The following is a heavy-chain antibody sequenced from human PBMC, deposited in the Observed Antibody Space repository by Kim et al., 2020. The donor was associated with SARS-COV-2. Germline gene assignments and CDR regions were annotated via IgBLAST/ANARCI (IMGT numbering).Heavy chain of an antibody. J-gene: IGHJ1*01. CDR2: IYYSGST. D-gene: IGHD6-19*01. CDR1: GGSISSSSYY. CDR3: ATKQWLEEFEYFQH. Sequence: SETLSLTCTVSGGSISSSSYYWGWIRQPPGKGLEWIGSIYYSGSTYYNPSLKSRVTISVDTSKNQFSLKLSSVTAADTAVYYCATKQWLEEFEYFQHWGQGTLVTVSS. V-gene: IGHV4-39*07.